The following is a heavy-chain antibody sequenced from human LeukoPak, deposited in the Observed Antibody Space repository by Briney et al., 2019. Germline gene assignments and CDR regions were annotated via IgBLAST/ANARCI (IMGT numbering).Heavy chain of an antibody. CDR3: ATYRQVLLPFES. CDR2: ISGSGTNT. Sequence: GGSLRLSCAASGFTFSSYGMSWVRQAPGKGLGWVSGISGSGTNTNYADSVKGRFTISRDNSKSTLSLQMNSLRAEDTAIYYCATYRQVLLPFESWGQGTLVTVSS. D-gene: IGHD2-8*02. V-gene: IGHV3-23*01. J-gene: IGHJ4*02. CDR1: GFTFSSYG.